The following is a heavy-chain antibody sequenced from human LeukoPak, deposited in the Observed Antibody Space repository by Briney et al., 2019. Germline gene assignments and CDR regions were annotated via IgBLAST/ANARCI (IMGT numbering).Heavy chain of an antibody. CDR3: AKGLPLAAAGTVVAFDI. Sequence: PGGSLRLSCAASGFTFSSYAMSWVRQAPGKGLEWVSAISGSGGSTYYADSVKGRFTISRDNSKNTLYLQMNSLRAEDTAAYYCAKGLPLAAAGTVVAFDIWGQGTMVTVSS. CDR2: ISGSGGST. CDR1: GFTFSSYA. D-gene: IGHD6-13*01. J-gene: IGHJ3*02. V-gene: IGHV3-23*01.